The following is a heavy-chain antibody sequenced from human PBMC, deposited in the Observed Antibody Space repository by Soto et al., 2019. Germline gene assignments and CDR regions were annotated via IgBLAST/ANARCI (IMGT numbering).Heavy chain of an antibody. V-gene: IGHV3-33*03. CDR3: ARYRGDFGSGGSFFDY. CDR1: GFRNYG. Sequence: QVQLVVSGGGVVQPGRSLRLSCAASGFRNYGMHWVRQAPGKGLEWVALIWHDGSKKHYADSVKGRFTISRDDSKNTVDLQMNSLRADDTAVYSCARYRGDFGSGGSFFDYWGQGTLVTVSS. D-gene: IGHD3-10*01. CDR2: IWHDGSKK. J-gene: IGHJ4*02.